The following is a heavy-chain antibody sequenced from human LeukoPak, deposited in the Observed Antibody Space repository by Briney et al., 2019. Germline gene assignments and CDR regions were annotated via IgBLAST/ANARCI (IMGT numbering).Heavy chain of an antibody. CDR3: AREEGATQDAN. D-gene: IGHD1-26*01. V-gene: IGHV4-38-2*02. Sequence: PSETLPLTCTVSGFSISSGYYWAWIRQPPGKGLEWIGSVYHTGGTYYNPSLKSRVTISVDTSRNQFSLRLSSVTAADTAVYYCAREEGATQDANWGQGTLVLVSS. CDR1: GFSISSGYY. J-gene: IGHJ4*02. CDR2: VYHTGGT.